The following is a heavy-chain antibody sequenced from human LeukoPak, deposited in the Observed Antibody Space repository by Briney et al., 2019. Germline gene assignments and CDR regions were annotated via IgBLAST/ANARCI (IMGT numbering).Heavy chain of an antibody. CDR3: ARAASAYNSDYYFDH. Sequence: GGSLRLSCAASGFTFSSYWMSWVRQAPGKGLEWVANIKQDGSEKYYVDSVKGRFTISRDNAENTLSLEMKGLRAEDTAMYYCARAASAYNSDYYFDHWGQGALVTVSS. D-gene: IGHD1-1*01. J-gene: IGHJ4*02. CDR1: GFTFSSYW. CDR2: IKQDGSEK. V-gene: IGHV3-7*01.